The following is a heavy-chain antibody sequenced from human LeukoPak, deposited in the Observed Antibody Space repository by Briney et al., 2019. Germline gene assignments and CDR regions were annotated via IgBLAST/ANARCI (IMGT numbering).Heavy chain of an antibody. CDR1: GGAFSGYY. CDR3: ARGRYDSSGYRVDY. Sequence: SETLSLTCAVYGGAFSGYYWSWIRQPPGKGLEWIGYIYYSGSTNYNPSLKSRVTISVDTSKNQFSLKLSSVTAADTAVYYCARGRYDSSGYRVDYWGQGTLVTVSS. D-gene: IGHD3-22*01. V-gene: IGHV4-59*01. CDR2: IYYSGST. J-gene: IGHJ4*02.